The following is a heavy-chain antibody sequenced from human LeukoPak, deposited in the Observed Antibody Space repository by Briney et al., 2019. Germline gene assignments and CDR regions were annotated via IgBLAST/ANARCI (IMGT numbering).Heavy chain of an antibody. CDR2: ISSSSSYI. Sequence: MPGGSLRLSCAASGFTFDDYAMTWVRQAPGKGLEWVSSISSSSSYIYYADSVKGRFTISRDNAKNSLYLQMNSLRAEDTAVYYCARDLMVRGVITLYGMDVWGQGTTVTVSS. V-gene: IGHV3-21*01. CDR1: GFTFDDYA. CDR3: ARDLMVRGVITLYGMDV. D-gene: IGHD3-10*01. J-gene: IGHJ6*02.